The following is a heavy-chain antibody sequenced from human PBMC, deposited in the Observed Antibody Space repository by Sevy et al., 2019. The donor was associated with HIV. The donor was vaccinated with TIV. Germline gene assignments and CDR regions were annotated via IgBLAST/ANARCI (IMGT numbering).Heavy chain of an antibody. D-gene: IGHD7-27*01. Sequence: GESLKISCAASGFTFSHHNMNWVRQAPGKGLEWISYISKSGSTTYFADSVRGRFTISRDNAKNSLFLEMHSLTDENTAVYYCAREENRELGTIPLDSWGRGIQVTVSS. CDR3: AREENRELGTIPLDS. V-gene: IGHV3-48*02. CDR1: GFTFSHHN. J-gene: IGHJ4*02. CDR2: ISKSGSTT.